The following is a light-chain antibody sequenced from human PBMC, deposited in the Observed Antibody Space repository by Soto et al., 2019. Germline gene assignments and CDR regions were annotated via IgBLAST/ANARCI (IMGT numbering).Light chain of an antibody. CDR2: GAS. CDR3: QQYNNWPPYT. J-gene: IGKJ2*01. CDR1: QSVSSN. Sequence: EIVMTQSPATLSVSPGERATLSCRASQSVSSNLAWYQQKPGQAARLLIYGASTRATGIPAGFSGGGSGTEFTVTISSLQSEDFAVYYCQQYNNWPPYTFGQGTKVEIK. V-gene: IGKV3-15*01.